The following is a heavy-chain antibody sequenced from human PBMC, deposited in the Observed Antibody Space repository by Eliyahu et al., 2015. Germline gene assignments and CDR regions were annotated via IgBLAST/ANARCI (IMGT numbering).Heavy chain of an antibody. J-gene: IGHJ4*02. CDR2: INQDEXAK. D-gene: IGHD2-15*01. Sequence: QLVESGGGLVQPGGSLRLSCAASGLTLXTCWMXWVRQAPGKGLEWVXNINQDEXAKFYVDSVKGRFTISRDNAKNSLYLQMNSLRADDTAVYFCARPYCSGGSCYSPPDYWGQGTLVTVSS. CDR3: ARPYCSGGSCYSPPDY. V-gene: IGHV3-7*03. CDR1: GLTLXTCW.